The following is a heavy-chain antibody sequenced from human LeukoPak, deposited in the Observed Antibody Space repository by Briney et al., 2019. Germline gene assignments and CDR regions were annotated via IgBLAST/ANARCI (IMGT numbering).Heavy chain of an antibody. Sequence: QPGGSLTLSCAPSGFTFSSHGMHWVRQAPGKGLEWVAVISYDGSNKYYADSVKGRFTISRDNSKNTLYLQMNSLRAEDTAVYYCARDPGTAMASLHWFHPWGQGNLVPVSS. J-gene: IGHJ5*02. CDR3: ARDPGTAMASLHWFHP. D-gene: IGHD5-18*01. CDR1: GFTFSSHG. V-gene: IGHV3-30-3*01. CDR2: ISYDGSNK.